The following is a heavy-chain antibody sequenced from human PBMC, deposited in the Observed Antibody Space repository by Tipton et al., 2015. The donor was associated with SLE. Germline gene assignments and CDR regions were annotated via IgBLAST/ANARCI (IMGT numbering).Heavy chain of an antibody. Sequence: LRLSCTVSSDSISSYYWTWVRQPPGKGLEWVGFISYSGGTNYNPSLKSRVTISLDTSKNQLSLNLTSVTTADTAVYYCAGAQSIYGSGTYYYYFGVGVWGQGTTVTVSS. CDR2: ISYSGGT. V-gene: IGHV4-59*01. CDR1: SDSISSYY. J-gene: IGHJ6*02. CDR3: AGAQSIYGSGTYYYYFGVGV. D-gene: IGHD3-10*01.